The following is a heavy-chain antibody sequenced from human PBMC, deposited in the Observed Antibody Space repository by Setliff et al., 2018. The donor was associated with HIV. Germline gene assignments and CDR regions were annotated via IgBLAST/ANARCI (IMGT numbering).Heavy chain of an antibody. V-gene: IGHV4-4*02. J-gene: IGHJ4*02. CDR1: GGSISSDNW. Sequence: PSETLSLTCAVSGGSISSDNWWTWVRQAPGKGLEWIGEIYHSEYTNYNPSLKSRVSMSVDKSKNQFSVKLTSVTAADTAVYYCARSVMTTTNYFDYWGPGTLVTVSS. CDR3: ARSVMTTTNYFDY. D-gene: IGHD4-4*01. CDR2: IYHSEYT.